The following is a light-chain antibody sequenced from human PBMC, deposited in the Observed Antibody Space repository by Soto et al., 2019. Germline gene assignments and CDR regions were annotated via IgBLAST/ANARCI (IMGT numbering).Light chain of an antibody. J-gene: IGKJ4*01. CDR2: DAS. CDR1: QDISNY. CDR3: QQYDNLPIT. V-gene: IGKV1-33*01. Sequence: DIQMTQSPSSLSASVGARVTITCQARQDISNYINWYQQKPGKAHKLLIYDASNLETGVPSRFSGSGSGTDFTFTISSLQPEDIATYYCQQYDNLPITFGGGTKVEIK.